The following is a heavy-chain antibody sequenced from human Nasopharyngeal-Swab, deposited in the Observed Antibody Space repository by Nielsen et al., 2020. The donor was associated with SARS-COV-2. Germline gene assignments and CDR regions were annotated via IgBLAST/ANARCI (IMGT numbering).Heavy chain of an antibody. D-gene: IGHD2-2*01. CDR1: GFTVSSNY. CDR3: ARDSGEYQLLLYYYYGMDV. J-gene: IGHJ6*02. Sequence: GESLKISCAASGFTVSSNYMSWVRKAPGKGLEWGSVIYSGSTIYYADPVKGRFTISRDNAKNSLYLQMNSLIAEDTAVYYCARDSGEYQLLLYYYYGMDVWGQGTTVTVSS. CDR2: IYSGSTI. V-gene: IGHV3-53*01.